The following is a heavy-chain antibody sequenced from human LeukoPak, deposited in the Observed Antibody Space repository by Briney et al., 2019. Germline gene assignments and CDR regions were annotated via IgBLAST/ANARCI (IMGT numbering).Heavy chain of an antibody. CDR2: ISAYNGNT. CDR1: GYTVTSYG. CDR3: ARDQRDYYDSSGNGYFQH. Sequence: ASVKVSCKASGYTVTSYGISWVRQAPGQGLEWMGWISAYNGNTNYAQKLQGRVTMTTDTSTSTAYMELRSLRSDDTAVYYCARDQRDYYDSSGNGYFQHWGQGTLVTVSS. D-gene: IGHD3-22*01. J-gene: IGHJ1*01. V-gene: IGHV1-18*01.